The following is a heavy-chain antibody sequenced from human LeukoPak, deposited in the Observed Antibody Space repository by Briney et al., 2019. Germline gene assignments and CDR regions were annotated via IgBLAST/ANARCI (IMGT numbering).Heavy chain of an antibody. Sequence: SETLSLTCTVSGGSISNYYWSWIRQPVGKGLEWIGRFYISGSTNYNPSLKSRITMSVDTSKNQFSLKLNSVTAADTAVYYCARTLRGGTSLNNYFCYMDVWGRGTTVTISS. V-gene: IGHV4-4*07. J-gene: IGHJ6*03. CDR3: ARTLRGGTSLNNYFCYMDV. CDR2: FYISGST. CDR1: GGSISNYY. D-gene: IGHD3-10*01.